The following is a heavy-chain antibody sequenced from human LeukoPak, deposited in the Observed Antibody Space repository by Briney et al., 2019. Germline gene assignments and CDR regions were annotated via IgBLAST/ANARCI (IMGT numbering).Heavy chain of an antibody. CDR1: SGSISSSSSY. J-gene: IGHJ3*02. CDR3: ARGLGYGSGSYYLGFDI. CDR2: IYYSGST. Sequence: SETLSLTCTVFSGSISSSSSYWGWIRQPPGKGLEWIGSIYYSGSTYYNPSLKSRVTISVDTSKNQFSLKLSSVSAADTAVYYCARGLGYGSGSYYLGFDIWGQGTMVTVSS. V-gene: IGHV4-39*01. D-gene: IGHD3-10*01.